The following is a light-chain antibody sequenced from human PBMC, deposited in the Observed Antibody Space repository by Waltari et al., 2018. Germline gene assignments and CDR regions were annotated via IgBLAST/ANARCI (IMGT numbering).Light chain of an antibody. Sequence: QSALPQPASVSGSPGQSITISCPGTSRDVGAYTYVSWYQQHPGKAPKLMIFDVSDRPSGVSNRFSGSKSGNTASLTISGLQAEDEADYYCSSYTSSLTLVFGGGTKLTVL. CDR1: SRDVGAYTY. CDR3: SSYTSSLTLV. CDR2: DVS. V-gene: IGLV2-14*03. J-gene: IGLJ3*02.